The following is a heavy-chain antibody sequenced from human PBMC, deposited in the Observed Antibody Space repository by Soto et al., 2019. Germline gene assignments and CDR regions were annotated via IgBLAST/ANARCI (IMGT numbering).Heavy chain of an antibody. D-gene: IGHD3-22*01. CDR3: ARDSSGASWFDP. CDR1: GGSISSGGYS. V-gene: IGHV4-30-2*01. J-gene: IGHJ5*02. Sequence: SETLSLTCAVSGGSISSGGYSWSWIRQPPGKGLEWIGYIYHSGSTYYNPSLKSRVTISVDRSKNQFSLKLSSVTAADTAVYYCARDSSGASWFDPWGQGTLVTVS. CDR2: IYHSGST.